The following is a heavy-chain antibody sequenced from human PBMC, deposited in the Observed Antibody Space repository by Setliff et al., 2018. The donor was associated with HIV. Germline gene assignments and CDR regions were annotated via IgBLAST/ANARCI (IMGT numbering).Heavy chain of an antibody. CDR3: ARGPGDY. V-gene: IGHV4-39*07. Sequence: PSETLSLTCTVSGGSISSSSYYWGWIRQPPGKGLEWIGSIYYSGSTYYNPSLKSRVTISVDTSKNQFSLKLSSVTAADTAVYYCARGPGDYWGQGALVTVSS. J-gene: IGHJ4*02. CDR1: GGSISSSSYY. CDR2: IYYSGST.